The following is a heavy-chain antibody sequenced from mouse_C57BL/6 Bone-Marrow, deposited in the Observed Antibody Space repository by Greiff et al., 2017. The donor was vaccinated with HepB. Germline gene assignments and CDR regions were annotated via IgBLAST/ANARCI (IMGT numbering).Heavy chain of an antibody. V-gene: IGHV2-2*01. CDR2: IWSGGST. CDR3: ARNYPHYYGSSIHWYFDV. D-gene: IGHD1-1*01. CDR1: GFSLTSYG. Sequence: QVQLQQSGPGLVQPSQSLSITCTVSGFSLTSYGVHWVRQSPGKGLEWLGVIWSGGSTDYNAAFISRLSISKDNSKSQVFFKMNSLQADDTAIYYCARNYPHYYGSSIHWYFDVWGTGTTVTVSS. J-gene: IGHJ1*03.